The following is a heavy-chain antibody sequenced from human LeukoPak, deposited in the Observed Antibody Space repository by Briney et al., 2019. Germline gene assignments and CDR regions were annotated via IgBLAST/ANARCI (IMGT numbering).Heavy chain of an antibody. V-gene: IGHV1-69*01. CDR3: ARDRRFCSSTSCPSYFDY. CDR2: IIPIFSTP. CDR1: GDTFSTYG. Sequence: SVKVSCKASGDTFSTYGISWVRQAPGQGLEWMGGIIPIFSTPSYAQQFQGRITITADEFTSTAYMELSSLRSEDTATYYCARDRRFCSSTSCPSYFDYWGQGTLVTVSS. J-gene: IGHJ4*02. D-gene: IGHD2-2*01.